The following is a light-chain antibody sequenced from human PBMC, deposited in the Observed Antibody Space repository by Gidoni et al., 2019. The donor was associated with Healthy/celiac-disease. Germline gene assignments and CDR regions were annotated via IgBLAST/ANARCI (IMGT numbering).Light chain of an antibody. Sequence: QSPLTQPRSVSGSPGQSVTISCTGTSSDVGGYNYVSWYQQQPGQAPKLMIYDVSKRPSGVPDRFAGSKSGNTASLTISGLQAEDEADYYCCSYAGSYTWVFGGGTKLTVL. J-gene: IGLJ3*02. CDR1: SSDVGGYNY. CDR2: DVS. CDR3: CSYAGSYTWV. V-gene: IGLV2-11*01.